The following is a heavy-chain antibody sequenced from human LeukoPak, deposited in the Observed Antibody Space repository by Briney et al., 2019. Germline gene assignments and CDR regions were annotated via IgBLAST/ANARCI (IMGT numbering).Heavy chain of an antibody. J-gene: IGHJ6*02. D-gene: IGHD3-16*01. CDR2: IYYSGST. V-gene: IGHV4-59*01. Sequence: PSETLSLTCSVSGGSISSYYWIWIRQPPGKGLEWIGYIYYSGSTNYHPSLKSRVPISVHTYKHQLSLNLSSGTAADTAVYYCTRGGEIHYYYDMDVWGQGTTVTVSS. CDR3: TRGGEIHYYYDMDV. CDR1: GGSISSYY.